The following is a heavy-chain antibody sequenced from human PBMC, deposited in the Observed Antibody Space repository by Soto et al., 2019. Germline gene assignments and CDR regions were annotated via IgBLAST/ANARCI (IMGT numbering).Heavy chain of an antibody. CDR3: ARVSSSWYKDYLDY. Sequence: QVQLVQSGAEVKKPGSSVKVSCKASGGTFSNYAISWVRQAPGQGLEWMGGIIPIFGTTNYAQRFQGGVTITADESTSTAYMELSSLRSEDTAVYYCARVSSSWYKDYLDYWGQGTLVTVSS. CDR2: IIPIFGTT. J-gene: IGHJ4*02. V-gene: IGHV1-69*12. CDR1: GGTFSNYA. D-gene: IGHD6-13*01.